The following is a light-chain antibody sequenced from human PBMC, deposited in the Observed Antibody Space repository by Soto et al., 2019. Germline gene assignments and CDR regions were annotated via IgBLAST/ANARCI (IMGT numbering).Light chain of an antibody. CDR2: EVS. CDR3: CSYTRTSTYV. J-gene: IGLJ1*01. Sequence: QSVLTQPASVFGSPGQSITISCTGTSRDVGGYNYVSWYQHHPGKVPKLMIYEVSNRPSGVSNRLSGSKSGNTASLTISGLQAEDEADYYCCSYTRTSTYVFGTGTKVTVL. CDR1: SRDVGGYNY. V-gene: IGLV2-14*01.